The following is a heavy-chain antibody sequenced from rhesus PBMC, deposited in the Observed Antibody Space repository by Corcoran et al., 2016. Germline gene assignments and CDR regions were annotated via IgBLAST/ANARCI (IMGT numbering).Heavy chain of an antibody. D-gene: IGHD1-20*01. Sequence: QVQLVQSGAEVKKPGSSVKVSCKASGYTFTDYYMHWVRQAPRQVVEWMGWINPYNGNTRYAQKFQGRISMNRATSTSTAYMEPSSLRSEDTAVYYCAMYSWNNVVYFEFWGQGALVTVSS. J-gene: IGHJ1*01. CDR2: INPYNGNT. CDR3: AMYSWNNVVYFEF. CDR1: GYTFTDYY. V-gene: IGHV1S2*01.